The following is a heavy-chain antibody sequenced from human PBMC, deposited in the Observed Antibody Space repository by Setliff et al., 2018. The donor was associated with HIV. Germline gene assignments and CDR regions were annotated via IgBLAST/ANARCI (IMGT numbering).Heavy chain of an antibody. Sequence: SETLSLTCSVSGGSVGSGSYYWSWIRQSPGKGLEWLGYIYYSGSTTYNPSLRSRVTISIDTSKNQFSLNLRSVTAADTAVYYCARGPWGSMIGGINHYYYYMDVWGKGTTVTVSS. CDR2: IYYSGST. J-gene: IGHJ6*03. D-gene: IGHD3-16*01. CDR1: GGSVGSGSYY. V-gene: IGHV4-61*01. CDR3: ARGPWGSMIGGINHYYYYMDV.